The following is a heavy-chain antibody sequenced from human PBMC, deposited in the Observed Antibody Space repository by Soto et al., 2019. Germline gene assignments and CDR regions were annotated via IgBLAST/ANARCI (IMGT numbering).Heavy chain of an antibody. J-gene: IGHJ6*03. Sequence: GGSLRLSCAAPGFTVSSNYMSGFRQAPGKGLEWGSVIYSGGSTYYADSVKGRFTISRDNSKNTLYLQMNSLRAEDTAVYYCARDSYCTNGVCYGAIYYYYYMDVWGKGTTVTVSS. V-gene: IGHV3-66*01. CDR3: ARDSYCTNGVCYGAIYYYYYMDV. CDR2: IYSGGST. CDR1: GFTVSSNY. D-gene: IGHD2-8*01.